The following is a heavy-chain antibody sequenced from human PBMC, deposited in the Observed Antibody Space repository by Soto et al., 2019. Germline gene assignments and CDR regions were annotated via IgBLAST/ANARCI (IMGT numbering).Heavy chain of an antibody. CDR2: ISSSSSYI. J-gene: IGHJ5*02. CDR3: ASAVVVPAAGLYWFDP. V-gene: IGHV3-21*04. Sequence: LRLSCAASGFTFSSYSMNWVRQAPGKGLEWVSSISSSSSYIYYADSVKGRFTISRDNAKNSLYLQMNSLRAEDTAVYYCASAVVVPAAGLYWFDPWGQGTLVTVSS. D-gene: IGHD2-2*01. CDR1: GFTFSSYS.